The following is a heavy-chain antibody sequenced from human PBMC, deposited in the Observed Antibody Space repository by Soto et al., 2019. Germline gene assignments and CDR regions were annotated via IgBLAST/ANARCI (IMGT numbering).Heavy chain of an antibody. CDR2: INVGNGNT. D-gene: IGHD2-15*01. Sequence: QVQLVRSGAEVRKPGASVKVSCKPPGYTFTSYAMHWLRRAPGQGLEWMGWINVGNGNTKYSQKFQGRVTITRDTSASTAYMELSSLRSEDTAVYYCASTQYCSGGSCYSGSAFDIWGQGTMVTVSS. J-gene: IGHJ3*02. CDR1: GYTFTSYA. CDR3: ASTQYCSGGSCYSGSAFDI. V-gene: IGHV1-3*01.